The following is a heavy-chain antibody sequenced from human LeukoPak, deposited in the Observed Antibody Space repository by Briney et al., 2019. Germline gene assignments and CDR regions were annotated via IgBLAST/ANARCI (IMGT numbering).Heavy chain of an antibody. D-gene: IGHD6-19*01. CDR2: ISSSSSYI. J-gene: IGHJ5*02. Sequence: TGGSLRLSCAASGFTFSSYSMNWVSQAPGKGLEWVSSISSSSSYIYYADSVKGRFTISRDNAKNSLYLQMNSLRAEDTAVYYCARGLVAVAGGNWFDPWGQGTLVTVSS. CDR3: ARGLVAVAGGNWFDP. V-gene: IGHV3-21*01. CDR1: GFTFSSYS.